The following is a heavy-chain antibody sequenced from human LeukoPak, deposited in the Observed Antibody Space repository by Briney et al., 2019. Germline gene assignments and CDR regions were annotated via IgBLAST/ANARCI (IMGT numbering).Heavy chain of an antibody. J-gene: IGHJ4*02. Sequence: ASVKVSCKASGYTFTSYDINWVRQATGQGLEWMGWMNPNSGNTGYAQKFQGRVTITRNTSISTAYMELSSLRSEDTAVYYCAREFLYCSSTSCYGECFDYRGQGTLVTVSS. D-gene: IGHD2-2*01. CDR3: AREFLYCSSTSCYGECFDY. V-gene: IGHV1-8*03. CDR1: GYTFTSYD. CDR2: MNPNSGNT.